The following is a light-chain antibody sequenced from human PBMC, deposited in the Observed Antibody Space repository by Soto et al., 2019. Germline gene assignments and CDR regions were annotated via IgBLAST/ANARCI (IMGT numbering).Light chain of an antibody. CDR1: QSVSSY. CDR2: GAS. J-gene: IGKJ2*01. Sequence: EIVLTQSPATLSLSPGERATLSCRASQSVSSYLAWYQQKPGQAPRLLIFGASYRATGIPARFTGSGSGTDFTLTISSLEREDFAVYFCQHRSDWPRITFGQGTKLEIK. V-gene: IGKV3-11*01. CDR3: QHRSDWPRIT.